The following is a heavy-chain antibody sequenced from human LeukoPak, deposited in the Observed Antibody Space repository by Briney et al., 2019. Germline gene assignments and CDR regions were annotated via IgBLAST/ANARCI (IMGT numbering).Heavy chain of an antibody. CDR2: IRYDGSNK. Sequence: GGSLRLSCAASGFTFSDYYMSWIRQAPGKGLEWVAFIRYDGSNKYYADSVKGRFTISRDNSKNTLYLQMNSLRAEDTAVYYCASLDCSSTSCYLDAFDIWGQGTMVTVSS. CDR3: ASLDCSSTSCYLDAFDI. D-gene: IGHD2-2*01. J-gene: IGHJ3*02. CDR1: GFTFSDYY. V-gene: IGHV3-30*02.